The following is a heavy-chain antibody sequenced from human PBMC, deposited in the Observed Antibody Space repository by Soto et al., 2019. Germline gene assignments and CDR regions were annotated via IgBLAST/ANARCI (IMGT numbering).Heavy chain of an antibody. CDR1: GASISYGGFS. V-gene: IGHV4-30-2*06. D-gene: IGHD5-12*01. CDR2: ISHLENT. Sequence: QLQLQESGSGVVKTSETLSLTCTVSGASISYGGFSWSWIRQSPGKGLEWIGYISHLENTYLHPSFKSRLTMSIDRTRNQFALKLSSVTAADMAVYYWARGGGYDSFDYWGQGVLVTVSS. J-gene: IGHJ4*02. CDR3: ARGGGYDSFDY.